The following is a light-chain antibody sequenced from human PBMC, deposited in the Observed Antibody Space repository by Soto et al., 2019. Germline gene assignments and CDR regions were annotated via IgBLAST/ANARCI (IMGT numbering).Light chain of an antibody. CDR1: QSVFHSSFNKNY. CDR2: WAS. Sequence: DIVMTQSPDSLAVSLGERATINCKSSQSVFHSSFNKNYLTWYQQKPGQPPKLLIYWASTRESGVPDRFSGSGSGTDFTLTISSLQAEDVAVYYCQQFYSTPQTFGQGTKVDIK. J-gene: IGKJ1*01. V-gene: IGKV4-1*01. CDR3: QQFYSTPQT.